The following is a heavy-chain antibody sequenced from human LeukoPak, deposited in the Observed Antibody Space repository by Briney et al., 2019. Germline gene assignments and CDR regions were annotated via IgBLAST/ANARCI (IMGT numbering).Heavy chain of an antibody. J-gene: IGHJ4*02. CDR2: ISGSGGTT. V-gene: IGHV3-23*01. D-gene: IGHD2-21*02. CDR1: GFTFSSYA. Sequence: GGSLRLSCAASGFTFSSYAMSWVRQAPGKGLEWVSAISGSGGTTYYADSVKGRFTISRDNSKNTLYLQMNSLRAEDTAVYYCAKEPLYCGGDCYGPFDYWGQGTLVTVSS. CDR3: AKEPLYCGGDCYGPFDY.